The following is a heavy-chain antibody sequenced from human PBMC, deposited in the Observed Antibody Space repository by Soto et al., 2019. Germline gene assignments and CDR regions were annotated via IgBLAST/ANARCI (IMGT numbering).Heavy chain of an antibody. Sequence: QVQLVQSGAEVKKPGSSVKVSCSASAGTFDSYTISWVRQVPGQGLEWMGRIIPMLRMANFAQNLQGRVTMNADESTSTACMVLSSLRSEDTAVYFCATNYGSGSTHFDHWGQGTPVTVTS. V-gene: IGHV1-69*02. J-gene: IGHJ4*02. CDR3: ATNYGSGSTHFDH. CDR2: IIPMLRMA. D-gene: IGHD3-10*01. CDR1: AGTFDSYT.